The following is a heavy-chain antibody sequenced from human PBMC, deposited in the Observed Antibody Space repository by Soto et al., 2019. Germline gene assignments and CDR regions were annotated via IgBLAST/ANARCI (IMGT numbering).Heavy chain of an antibody. CDR1: GGSFSGYY. J-gene: IGHJ4*02. V-gene: IGHV3-23*01. D-gene: IGHD3-16*01. Sequence: ETLSLTCAVYGGSFSGYYWSWIRQPPGKGLEWVSAISGGGGNTYYADSVKGRFTISRDNSKNTLFLQMNSLRAEDTAVYYCAKDTGGDGSSSFDYWGQGALVTVSS. CDR3: AKDTGGDGSSSFDY. CDR2: ISGGGGNT.